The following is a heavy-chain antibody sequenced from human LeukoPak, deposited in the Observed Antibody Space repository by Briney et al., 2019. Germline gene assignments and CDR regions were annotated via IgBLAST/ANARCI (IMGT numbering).Heavy chain of an antibody. CDR2: FYHSGST. J-gene: IGHJ5*02. V-gene: IGHV4-38-2*01. D-gene: IGHD4-17*01. CDR3: ARGPTTVTTSGPNWFDP. CDR1: GYSISSGYY. Sequence: PAETLSLTCAVSGYSISSGYYWGWIRQPPGKGLEWIGSFYHSGSTYYNPSLKSRVTISVDTSKNQFSLKLSSVTAADTAVYYCARGPTTVTTSGPNWFDPWGQGTLVNVSS.